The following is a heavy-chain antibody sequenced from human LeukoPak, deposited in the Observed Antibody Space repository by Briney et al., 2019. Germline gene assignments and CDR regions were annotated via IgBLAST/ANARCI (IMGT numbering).Heavy chain of an antibody. CDR2: ISGSGGST. Sequence: PGGSLRLSCAASGFTFSSYAMSWVRQAPGKGLEWVSAISGSGGSTYYADSVKGRFTISRDKSKNPLYLQMNSLRAEDTAVYYCAKSGERWLQLGAFDIWGQGTMVTVSS. D-gene: IGHD5-24*01. CDR3: AKSGERWLQLGAFDI. CDR1: GFTFSSYA. J-gene: IGHJ3*02. V-gene: IGHV3-23*01.